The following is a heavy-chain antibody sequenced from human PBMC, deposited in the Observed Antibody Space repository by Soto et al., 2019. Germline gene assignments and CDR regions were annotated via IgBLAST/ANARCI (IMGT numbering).Heavy chain of an antibody. J-gene: IGHJ4*02. V-gene: IGHV3-23*01. CDR3: AKEGVVVPAASR. CDR1: GFTFSSYA. Sequence: EVQLLESGGGLVQPGGSLRLSCAASGFTFSSYAMSWVRQAPGKGLEWVSAISGSGGSTHYADSLKGRFTISSDNSKNRLYLQMNSLRAEDTAVYYCAKEGVVVPAASRWGQGTLVTVSS. D-gene: IGHD2-2*01. CDR2: ISGSGGST.